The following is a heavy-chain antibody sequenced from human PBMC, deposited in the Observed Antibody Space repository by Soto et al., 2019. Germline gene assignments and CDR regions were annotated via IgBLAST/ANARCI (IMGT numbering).Heavy chain of an antibody. CDR3: ASSAMDHYYYGMDV. Sequence: ASVKVSCKASGYTFTSYAMHWVRQAPGQGLEWMGGIIPIFGTADYAQKFQGRVTITADESTSTAYMELSSLRSEDTAVYYCASSAMDHYYYGMDVWGQGTTVTVSS. D-gene: IGHD5-18*01. J-gene: IGHJ6*02. CDR2: IIPIFGTA. V-gene: IGHV1-69*13. CDR1: GYTFTSYA.